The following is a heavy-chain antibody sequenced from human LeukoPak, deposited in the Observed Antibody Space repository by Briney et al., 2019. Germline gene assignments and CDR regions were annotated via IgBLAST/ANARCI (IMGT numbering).Heavy chain of an antibody. J-gene: IGHJ2*01. D-gene: IGHD4-11*01. CDR3: AKVGTTITTFWCFDL. Sequence: PGGSLRLSCAASGFNFRSYGMHWVRQAPGKGLEWVAVVSYDGSNRYFAESVKGRFTISRDNSNNTLYLHLTSLRPEDTAVYYCAKVGTTITTFWCFDLWGRGTLVTVSS. CDR1: GFNFRSYG. V-gene: IGHV3-30*18. CDR2: VSYDGSNR.